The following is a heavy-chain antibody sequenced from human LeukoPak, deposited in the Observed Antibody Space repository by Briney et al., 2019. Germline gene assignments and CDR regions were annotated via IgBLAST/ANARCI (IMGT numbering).Heavy chain of an antibody. Sequence: GGSLRLSCAASGFTFSSYGMHWVRQAPGKGLEWVAVIWYDGSNKYYADSVKGRFTISRDNSKNTLYLQMNSLRAEDTAVYYCAKVPGSRGKNWFDPWGQGTLVTVSS. J-gene: IGHJ5*02. CDR3: AKVPGSRGKNWFDP. CDR1: GFTFSSYG. V-gene: IGHV3-33*06. D-gene: IGHD3-10*01. CDR2: IWYDGSNK.